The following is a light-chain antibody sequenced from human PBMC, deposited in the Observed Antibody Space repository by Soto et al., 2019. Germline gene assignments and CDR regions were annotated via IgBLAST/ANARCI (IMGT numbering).Light chain of an antibody. V-gene: IGKV3-11*01. CDR3: QHRSNWPIT. CDR1: QGVSNY. Sequence: EIVLTQSPATLSLSPGERATLSCRASQGVSNYLAWYQQKPGQAPRLLIYDASKRATGIAARFSGSGSGTDFTLTISSLEPEDFAIYHCQHRSNWPITFGQGTRLEIK. J-gene: IGKJ5*01. CDR2: DAS.